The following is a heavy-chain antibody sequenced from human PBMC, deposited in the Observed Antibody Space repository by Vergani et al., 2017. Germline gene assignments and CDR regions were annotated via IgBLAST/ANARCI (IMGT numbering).Heavy chain of an antibody. J-gene: IGHJ5*02. D-gene: IGHD1-26*01. V-gene: IGHV1-2*02. Sequence: QVQLVQSGAEVKKPGASVKVSCKASGYTFTGYYMHWVRQAPGQGLEWMGWINPNSGGTNYAQKFQGRVTMTRDTSISTAYMELSRLRSDDTAVYYCARIVGATTWGIRFDPWGQGTLVTVSS. CDR3: ARIVGATTWGIRFDP. CDR1: GYTFTGYY. CDR2: INPNSGGT.